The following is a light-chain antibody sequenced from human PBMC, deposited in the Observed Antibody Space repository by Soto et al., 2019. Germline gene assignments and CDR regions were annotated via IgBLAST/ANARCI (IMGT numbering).Light chain of an antibody. CDR1: QSISSW. Sequence: DIQMTQSPSTLSASVGDRVTITCRASQSISSWLAWYQQKPGKAPKLLIYDASSLESGVPSRFSGSGSGTEFPLTVSSLQPDDVATYYCQQYNSYSPWTCGQGTKVEIK. J-gene: IGKJ1*01. V-gene: IGKV1-5*01. CDR3: QQYNSYSPWT. CDR2: DAS.